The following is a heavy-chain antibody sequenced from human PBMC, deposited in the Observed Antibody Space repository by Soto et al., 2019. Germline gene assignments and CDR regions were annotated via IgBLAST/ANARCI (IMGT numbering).Heavy chain of an antibody. J-gene: IGHJ5*02. CDR2: INPSGGST. CDR3: AREGVTMVRGLKGNWFDP. D-gene: IGHD3-10*01. CDR1: GYTFTSYY. V-gene: IGHV1-46*01. Sequence: ASMKASCKASGYTFTSYYMHWVRQAPGQGLEWMGIINPSGGSTSYAQKFQGRVTMTRDTSTSTVYMELSSLRSEDTAVYYCAREGVTMVRGLKGNWFDPWGQGTLVTVSS.